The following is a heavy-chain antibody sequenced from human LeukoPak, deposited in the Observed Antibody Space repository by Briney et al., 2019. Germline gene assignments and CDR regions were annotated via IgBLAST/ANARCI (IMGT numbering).Heavy chain of an antibody. CDR3: ARFIAAPYYFDY. CDR2: TYFRSKWYN. J-gene: IGHJ4*02. CDR1: GDSVSSNSAA. V-gene: IGHV6-1*01. Sequence: SQTLSLTCAISGDSVSSNSAAWNWIRQSPSRGLEWLGRTYFRSKWYNDYAVSVKSRITINPDTSKNQFSLHLKSVTPEDTAVYYCARFIAAPYYFDYWGRGTLVTVSS. D-gene: IGHD6-13*01.